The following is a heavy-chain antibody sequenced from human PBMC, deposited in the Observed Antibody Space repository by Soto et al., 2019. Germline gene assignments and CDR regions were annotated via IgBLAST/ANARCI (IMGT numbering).Heavy chain of an antibody. CDR3: ANDAIPMVRGVISYYGMDV. V-gene: IGHV3-9*01. CDR2: ISWNSGSI. J-gene: IGHJ6*02. CDR1: GFTFDDYA. D-gene: IGHD3-10*01. Sequence: EVQLVESGGGLVQPGRSLRLSCAASGFTFDDYAMHWVRQAPGKGLEWVSGISWNSGSIGYADSVKGRFTISRDNAKNSLYLQMNSLRAEDTALYYCANDAIPMVRGVISYYGMDVWGQGTTVTVSS.